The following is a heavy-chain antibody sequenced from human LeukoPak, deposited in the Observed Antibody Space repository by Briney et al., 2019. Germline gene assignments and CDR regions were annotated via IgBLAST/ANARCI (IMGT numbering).Heavy chain of an antibody. CDR2: ISASGGST. CDR3: ARDLVLDP. D-gene: IGHD4/OR15-4a*01. CDR1: GFTFSSSA. V-gene: IGHV3-23*01. Sequence: GGSLRLSCAASGFTFSSSAMSWVRQAPGKGLEWVSGISASGGSTYYADSVKGRFTISRDNAKNSLYLQMNSLRAEDTAVYYCARDLVLDPWGQGTLVTVSS. J-gene: IGHJ5*02.